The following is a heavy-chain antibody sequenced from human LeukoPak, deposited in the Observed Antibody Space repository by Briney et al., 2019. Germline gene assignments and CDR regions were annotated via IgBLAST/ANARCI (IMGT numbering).Heavy chain of an antibody. D-gene: IGHD4-23*01. CDR3: ARDPGVSGGPYYFDY. J-gene: IGHJ4*02. CDR2: ISGYTGKT. CDR1: GYTFTSYG. V-gene: IGHV1-18*01. Sequence: ASVKVSCKASGYTFTSYGISWARQAPGQGLEWMGWISGYTGKTNSAQILQGRVTMTTDTSTSTAYMELRSLRSDDTAAYYCARDPGVSGGPYYFDYWGQGTLVTVSS.